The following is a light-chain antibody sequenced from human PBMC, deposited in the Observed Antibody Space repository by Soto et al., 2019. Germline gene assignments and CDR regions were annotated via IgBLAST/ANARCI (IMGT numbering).Light chain of an antibody. CDR1: QRVSRN. CDR2: DAS. CDR3: QQRSNWPR. V-gene: IGKV3-11*01. Sequence: IVMTQSPATLSVSPGERATLCCRTSQRVSRNLAWYQQKPGQAPRLLIYDASNRATGIPARFSGSGSGTDFTLTISSLEPEDFAVYYCQQRSNWPRFGQGTRLEIK. J-gene: IGKJ5*01.